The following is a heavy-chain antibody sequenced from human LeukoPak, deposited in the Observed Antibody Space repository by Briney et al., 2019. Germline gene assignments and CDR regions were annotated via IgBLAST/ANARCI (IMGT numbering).Heavy chain of an antibody. CDR2: INSDGSST. D-gene: IGHD6-13*01. Sequence: GGSLRLSCAASGFTFSSNWMDWVRQGPGKGLVWVSRINSDGSSTRYADSVKGRFTISRDNAKNTLYLQMNSLRAEDTAVYYWARAAAGLDYWGQGTLVTVSS. V-gene: IGHV3-74*01. CDR3: ARAAAGLDY. J-gene: IGHJ4*02. CDR1: GFTFSSNW.